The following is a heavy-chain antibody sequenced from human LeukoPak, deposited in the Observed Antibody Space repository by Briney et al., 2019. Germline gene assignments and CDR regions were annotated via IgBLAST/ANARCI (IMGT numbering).Heavy chain of an antibody. Sequence: PSETLSLTCTVSGGSISSGDYYWSWIRQPPGKGLEWIGYIYYSGSTYYNPSLKSRVTISVDTSKNQFSLKLNSVTAADTAVYHRSQIGLGPERPIDYWGQGTLVTVSS. J-gene: IGHJ4*02. D-gene: IGHD3-16*01. V-gene: IGHV4-30-4*08. CDR3: SQIGLGPERPIDY. CDR2: IYYSGST. CDR1: GGSISSGDYY.